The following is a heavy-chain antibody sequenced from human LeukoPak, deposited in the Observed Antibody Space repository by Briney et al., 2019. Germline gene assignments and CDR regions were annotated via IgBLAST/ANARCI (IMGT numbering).Heavy chain of an antibody. CDR2: ISGRGGST. CDR3: ASFPRYYYDSSGYYRDY. V-gene: IGHV3-23*01. J-gene: IGHJ4*02. CDR1: GFTFSSYA. D-gene: IGHD3-22*01. Sequence: GGSLRLSCAASGFTFSSYAMSWVRQAPGKGLEWASAISGRGGSTYYVDSVKGRFTSSRDNSKNTLYLQMNSLRAEDTAVYYCASFPRYYYDSSGYYRDYWGQGTLVTVSS.